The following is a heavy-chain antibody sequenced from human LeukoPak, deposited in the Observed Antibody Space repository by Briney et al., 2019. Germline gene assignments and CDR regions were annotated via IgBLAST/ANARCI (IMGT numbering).Heavy chain of an antibody. V-gene: IGHV4-38-2*01. CDR2: IYHSGST. Sequence: SETLSLTCAVSGYSISSGYYWGWIRQPPGKGLEWIGSIYHSGSTYHNPSLKSRVTISVDTSKNQFSLKLSSVTAADTAVYYCARPAVYDSSGPMEYWGQGTLVTVSS. CDR3: ARPAVYDSSGPMEY. CDR1: GYSISSGYY. J-gene: IGHJ4*02. D-gene: IGHD3-22*01.